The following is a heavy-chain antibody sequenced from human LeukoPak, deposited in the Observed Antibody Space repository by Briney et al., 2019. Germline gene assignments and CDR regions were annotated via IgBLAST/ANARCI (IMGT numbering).Heavy chain of an antibody. CDR2: IGIRSSNT. D-gene: IGHD1-1*01. J-gene: IGHJ4*02. CDR3: ARDHNYAFDN. V-gene: IGHV3-48*04. CDR1: GFPFSDYR. Sequence: PGGSLRLSCTASGFPFSDYRMNSVRQAPGKGLEWISYIGIRSSNTKYAACVKGRFTISADNAKNSLYLQMNSLRVEDTAVYYCARDHNYAFDNWGQGTLVSVSS.